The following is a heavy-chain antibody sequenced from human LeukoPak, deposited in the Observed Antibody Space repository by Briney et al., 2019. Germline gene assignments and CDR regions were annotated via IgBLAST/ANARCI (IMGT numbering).Heavy chain of an antibody. V-gene: IGHV3-30*02. CDR3: AKELASGSYPDFDY. CDR2: IRYDGGSK. D-gene: IGHD1-26*01. Sequence: GGSLRLSCAASGFTFSACGMHWVRQAPGKGLEWVTFIRYDGGSKYYADAVKGRFTISRDNSKNTLYLQMNSLRTEDTAVYYCAKELASGSYPDFDYWGQGTLVTVSS. J-gene: IGHJ4*02. CDR1: GFTFSACG.